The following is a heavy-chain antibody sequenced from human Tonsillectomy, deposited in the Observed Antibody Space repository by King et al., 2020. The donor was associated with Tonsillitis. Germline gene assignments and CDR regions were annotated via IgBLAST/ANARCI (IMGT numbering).Heavy chain of an antibody. V-gene: IGHV3-23*03. Sequence: VQLVESGGGLVQPGGSLRLSCAGSGFTFSSYAMSWVRQAPGKGLEWVSVIYSGGSSTYYADSVKGRFTISRDNSKNTLYLQMNSLRAEDTAVYYCAKDWPAYCGGDCYSHGFDYWGQGTLVTVSS. CDR3: AKDWPAYCGGDCYSHGFDY. J-gene: IGHJ4*02. CDR1: GFTFSSYA. CDR2: IYSGGSST. D-gene: IGHD2-21*02.